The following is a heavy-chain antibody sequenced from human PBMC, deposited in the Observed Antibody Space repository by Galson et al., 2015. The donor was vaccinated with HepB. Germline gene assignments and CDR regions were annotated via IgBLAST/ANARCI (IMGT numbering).Heavy chain of an antibody. D-gene: IGHD3-16*02. V-gene: IGHV3-48*02. CDR1: GFTFSSYS. CDR2: ISSSSSTI. J-gene: IGHJ6*02. CDR3: ARAGVIVATNYYYYGMDV. Sequence: SLRLSCAASGFTFSSYSMNWVRQAPGKGLEWVSYISSSSSTIHYADSVKGRFTISRDNAKNSLYLQMNSLRDEDTAVYYCARAGVIVATNYYYYGMDVWGQGTTVTVSS.